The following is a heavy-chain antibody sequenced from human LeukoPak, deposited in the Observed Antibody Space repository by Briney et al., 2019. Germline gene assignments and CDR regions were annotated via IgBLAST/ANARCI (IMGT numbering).Heavy chain of an antibody. CDR1: GGSISSYY. J-gene: IGHJ3*02. CDR3: ARRDAFDI. V-gene: IGHV4-4*07. CDR2: IYISGNT. Sequence: SETLSLTCTVSGGSISSYYWSWIRQPAGKGLEWIGNIYISGNTNYTPSLKSRVTLSVDTSKNQFSLKLSYVTAADTALYYCARRDAFDIWGQGTMVTVSS.